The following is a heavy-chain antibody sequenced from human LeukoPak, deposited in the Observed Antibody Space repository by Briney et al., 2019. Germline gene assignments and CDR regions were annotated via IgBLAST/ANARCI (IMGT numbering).Heavy chain of an antibody. Sequence: ASVKVSCKASGYTFTSYDINWVRQATGQGLEWMGRMNPNSGNTGYAQKFQDRVTMTRNTSISTAYMELSSLRSEDTAVYYCARGRRDSRQFDYWGQGTLVTVSS. CDR3: ARGRRDSRQFDY. D-gene: IGHD3-10*01. J-gene: IGHJ4*02. V-gene: IGHV1-8*01. CDR1: GYTFTSYD. CDR2: MNPNSGNT.